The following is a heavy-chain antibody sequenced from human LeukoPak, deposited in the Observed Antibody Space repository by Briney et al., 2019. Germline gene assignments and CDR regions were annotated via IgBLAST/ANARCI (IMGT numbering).Heavy chain of an antibody. CDR2: IQQDGSNK. CDR3: ARHCSNGVCLDY. D-gene: IGHD2-8*01. Sequence: GGSLRLSCAASGFTFSGIWMSWVRQAPAKGLEWVATIQQDGSNKYYVDSVKGRFTISRDNAKHSLYLQMNSLRAEDTAVYYCARHCSNGVCLDYWGQGTLVTVPS. V-gene: IGHV3-7*01. J-gene: IGHJ4*02. CDR1: GFTFSGIW.